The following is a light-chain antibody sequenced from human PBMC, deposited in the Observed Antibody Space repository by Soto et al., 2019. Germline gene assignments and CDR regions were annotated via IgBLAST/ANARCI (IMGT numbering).Light chain of an antibody. CDR1: SSDVGGYNY. V-gene: IGLV2-8*01. J-gene: IGLJ2*01. CDR3: SSYAGSNNLGV. CDR2: EVC. Sequence: QSALTQPPSASGSPGQSVTISCTGTSSDVGGYNYVSWYQQHPGKAPKLMIYEVCKRPSGVPDRFSDSKSGNTASLTVSGLQAEDEADYYCSSYAGSNNLGVFGGGTKVTVL.